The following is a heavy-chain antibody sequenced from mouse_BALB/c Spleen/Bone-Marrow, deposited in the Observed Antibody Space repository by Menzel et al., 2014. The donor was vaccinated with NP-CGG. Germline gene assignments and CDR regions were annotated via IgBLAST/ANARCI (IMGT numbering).Heavy chain of an antibody. Sequence: QVQLQQSGAELVRPGASVKLSCKASGYTFTSYWINWVKQRPGQGLEWIGNIYPSDSYTNYNQKFKDKATLTVDKSSSTAYMQLSSPTSEDSAVYYCTRGTRYYFDYGGQGTTLTVSS. CDR2: IYPSDSYT. V-gene: IGHV1-69*02. CDR3: TRGTRYYFDY. J-gene: IGHJ2*01. CDR1: GYTFTSYW. D-gene: IGHD3-3*01.